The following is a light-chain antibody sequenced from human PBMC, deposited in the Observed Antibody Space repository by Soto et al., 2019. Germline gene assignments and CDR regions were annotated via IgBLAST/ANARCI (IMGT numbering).Light chain of an antibody. CDR1: QSISSY. CDR2: AAS. CDR3: LQLYNFSWT. Sequence: DIQMTQSQSSLSASVGDRVTITCRASQSISSYLNWYQQKPGKAPKLLIFAASNLQSGVPSRFSGSGSGTDFTLTISRLQPEDFATYYCLQLYNFSWTFGQGTKVDIK. V-gene: IGKV1-39*01. J-gene: IGKJ1*01.